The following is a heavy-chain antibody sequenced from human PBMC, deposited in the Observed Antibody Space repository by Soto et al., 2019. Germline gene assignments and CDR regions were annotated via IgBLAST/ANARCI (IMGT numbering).Heavy chain of an antibody. D-gene: IGHD3-22*01. CDR2: IKSKTDGGTT. Sequence: PGGSLRLSCAASGFTFSNAWMNWVRQAPGKGLEWVGRIKSKTDGGTTDYAAPVKGRFTISRDDSKNTLYLQMNSLKTEDTAVYYCTTEYYYESSGYSALFDYWGQGTLVTVSS. CDR3: TTEYYYESSGYSALFDY. V-gene: IGHV3-15*07. CDR1: GFTFSNAW. J-gene: IGHJ4*02.